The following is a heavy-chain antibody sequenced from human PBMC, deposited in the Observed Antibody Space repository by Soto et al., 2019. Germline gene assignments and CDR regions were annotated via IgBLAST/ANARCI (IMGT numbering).Heavy chain of an antibody. V-gene: IGHV1-8*01. Sequence: QVQLVQSGAEVKKPGASVKVSCKASGYTFTSYDINWVRQATGQGLEWMGWMNPNSGNTGYAQKFQGRVTMTRNTSISTAYMALSSMSSEVTAAYYCAREKPFYGMDVWGQGTTVTLYS. CDR3: AREKPFYGMDV. CDR1: GYTFTSYD. CDR2: MNPNSGNT. J-gene: IGHJ6*02.